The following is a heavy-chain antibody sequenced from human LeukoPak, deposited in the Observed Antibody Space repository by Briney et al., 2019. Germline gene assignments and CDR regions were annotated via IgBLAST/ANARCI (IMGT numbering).Heavy chain of an antibody. CDR1: GFTFDDYA. CDR2: ISWNSGNI. D-gene: IGHD3-22*01. Sequence: GGSPRLSCAASGFTFDDYAMHWVRQAPGKGLEWVSGISWNSGNIGYADSVKGRFTISRDNAKKSLYLQMNSLRAEDTALYYCAKDSTHYYDSSGYMTFDMWGQGTMVTVSS. J-gene: IGHJ3*02. CDR3: AKDSTHYYDSSGYMTFDM. V-gene: IGHV3-9*01.